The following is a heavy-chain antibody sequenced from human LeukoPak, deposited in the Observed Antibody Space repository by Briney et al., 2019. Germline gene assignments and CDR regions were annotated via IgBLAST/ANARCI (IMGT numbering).Heavy chain of an antibody. D-gene: IGHD3-16*01. CDR1: GFTFSSYW. J-gene: IGHJ4*02. CDR3: ASHRGY. Sequence: PGGSLRLSCVASGFTFSSYWMSWVRQAPGKGLEWVANIKQDGSEKYYVDSVKGRFTISRDNSKNTLYLQMNSLRAEDTAVYYCASHRGYWGQGTLVTVSS. V-gene: IGHV3-7*01. CDR2: IKQDGSEK.